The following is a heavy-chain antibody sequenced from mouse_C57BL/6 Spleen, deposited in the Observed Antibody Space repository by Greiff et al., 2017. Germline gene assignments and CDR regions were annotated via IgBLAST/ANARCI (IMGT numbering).Heavy chain of an antibody. J-gene: IGHJ3*01. CDR1: GFTFSDYG. V-gene: IGHV5-17*01. D-gene: IGHD1-1*01. CDR3: ARATTVVAPFAY. CDR2: ISSGSSTM. Sequence: EVTLVESGGGLVKPGGSLKLSCAASGFTFSDYGMHWVRQAPEKGLEWVAYISSGSSTMYYADTVKDTFTIPRDKAKNTLYLQMTSLRSEDTAVYYCARATTVVAPFAYWGQGTLVTVSA.